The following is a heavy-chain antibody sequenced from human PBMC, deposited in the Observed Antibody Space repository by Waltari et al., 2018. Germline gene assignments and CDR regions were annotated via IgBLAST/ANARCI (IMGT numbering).Heavy chain of an antibody. V-gene: IGHV4-38-2*01. Sequence: QVQLQESGPGLVKPSETLSLTCAVSGYSISSGYYWGWIRQPPGKGLEWIGSIYHSGSPHYNPSLKSRVTISVDTSKNQFSLKLSSVTAADTAVYYCARLSIAAAGSPTPAEYFQHWGQGTLVTVSS. CDR1: GYSISSGYY. D-gene: IGHD6-13*01. J-gene: IGHJ1*01. CDR3: ARLSIAAAGSPTPAEYFQH. CDR2: IYHSGSP.